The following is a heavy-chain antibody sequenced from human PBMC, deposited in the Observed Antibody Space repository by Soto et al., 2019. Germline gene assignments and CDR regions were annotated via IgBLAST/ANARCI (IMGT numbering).Heavy chain of an antibody. V-gene: IGHV3-30*09. D-gene: IGHD6-6*01. J-gene: IGHJ6*02. CDR3: ARLVLPHTHTHDYYGMDV. CDR1: GLTFTTYA. Sequence: QVQLVESGGGVVQPGRSLRLSCAASGLTFTTYAMHWVRLAPGKGLEWVAVISYDETNKYYADSVKGRFAISRDNSKDTLYLQMNSLRAEDTAVYYCARLVLPHTHTHDYYGMDVWGQGTTVTVSS. CDR2: ISYDETNK.